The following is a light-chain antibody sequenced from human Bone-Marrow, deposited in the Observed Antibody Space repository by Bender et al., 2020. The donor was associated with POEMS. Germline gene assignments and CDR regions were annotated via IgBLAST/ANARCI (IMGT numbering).Light chain of an antibody. CDR2: DVS. CDR3: CSYAGSSTFPV. Sequence: SVLTQPASMSGSPGQSITISCTGTSSDVGGYNYVSWYQQHPGKAPKLMIYDVSNRPAGVSNRFSGSKSGNTASLTISGLQAEDEADYYCCSYAGSSTFPVFGGGTKLTVL. J-gene: IGLJ2*01. V-gene: IGLV2-23*02. CDR1: SSDVGGYNY.